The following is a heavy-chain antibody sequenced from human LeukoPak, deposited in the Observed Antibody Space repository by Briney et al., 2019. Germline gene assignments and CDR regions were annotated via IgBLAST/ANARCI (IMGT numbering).Heavy chain of an antibody. CDR3: ARQEGNAYNWFDP. CDR2: INHSGST. J-gene: IGHJ5*02. Sequence: ASETLSLTCAVYGGSFSGYYWSWIRQPPGKGLEWIGEINHSGSTSYNPSLKSRVTISVDTSKNQFSLKLSSVTAADTAVYYCARQEGNAYNWFDPWGQGTLVTVSS. V-gene: IGHV4-34*01. CDR1: GGSFSGYY. D-gene: IGHD3-16*01.